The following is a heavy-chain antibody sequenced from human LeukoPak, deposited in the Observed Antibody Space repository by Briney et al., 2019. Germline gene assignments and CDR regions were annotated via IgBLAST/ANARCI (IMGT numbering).Heavy chain of an antibody. V-gene: IGHV3-21*04. CDR3: AKEVSGPFDY. D-gene: IGHD5-12*01. Sequence: GGSLRLSCAASGFTFSSYSMNWVRQAPGKGLEWVSSISSSSSYIYYADSVKGRFTISRDNSKNTLYLQMNSLGVEDTAVYYCAKEVSGPFDYWGQGTLVTVSS. J-gene: IGHJ4*02. CDR1: GFTFSSYS. CDR2: ISSSSSYI.